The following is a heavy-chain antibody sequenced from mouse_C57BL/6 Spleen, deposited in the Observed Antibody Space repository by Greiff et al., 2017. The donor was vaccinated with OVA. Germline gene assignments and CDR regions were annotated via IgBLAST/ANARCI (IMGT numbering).Heavy chain of an antibody. J-gene: IGHJ3*01. V-gene: IGHV1-69*01. D-gene: IGHD3-3*01. CDR2: IDPSDSYT. Sequence: QVQLQQSGAELAKPGASVKLSCKASGYTFTSYWMHWVKQRPGQGLEWIGEIDPSDSYTNYNQKFKGKSTLTVDKSSSTAYMQLSSLTSEDSAVYYCARGTGAYWGQGTLVTVSA. CDR3: ARGTGAY. CDR1: GYTFTSYW.